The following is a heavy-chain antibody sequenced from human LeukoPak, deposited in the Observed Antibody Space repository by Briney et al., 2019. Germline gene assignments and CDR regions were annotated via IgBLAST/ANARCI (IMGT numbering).Heavy chain of an antibody. D-gene: IGHD4-17*01. CDR1: GYSFTSFW. V-gene: IGHV5-51*01. CDR3: ARKRNDYGDYGEYNWFDP. Sequence: GESLKISCKGSGYSFTSFWIGWVRQMPGKGLEWMRIIYLGDSDTRYSPSFQGQVTISADKSISTAYLQWSSLKASDTAMYYCARKRNDYGDYGEYNWFDPWGQGTLVTVSS. J-gene: IGHJ5*02. CDR2: IYLGDSDT.